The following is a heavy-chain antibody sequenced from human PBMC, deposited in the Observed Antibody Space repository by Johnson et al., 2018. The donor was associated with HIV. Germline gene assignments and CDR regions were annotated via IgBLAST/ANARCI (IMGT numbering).Heavy chain of an antibody. CDR1: GFTFSSYG. CDR3: ARQGGGATAHVGAFDI. J-gene: IGHJ3*02. D-gene: IGHD3-16*01. V-gene: IGHV3-30*03. Sequence: QVQLVESGGGVVQPGRSLRLSCAASGFTFSSYGMHWVRQAPGKGLEWVAVISDDGSNKYYADSVKGRFTISRDNSENTLYLQMNSRRDEDTAVYYCARQGGGATAHVGAFDIWGQGTMVTVSS. CDR2: ISDDGSNK.